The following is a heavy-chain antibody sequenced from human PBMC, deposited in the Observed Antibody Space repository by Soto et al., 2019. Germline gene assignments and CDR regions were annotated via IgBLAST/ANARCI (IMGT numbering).Heavy chain of an antibody. CDR3: ARVAEMGTVTNGFYYYMDV. Sequence: QVQLVQSGAEVRKPGSSVKVSCKASGGTFSNHTISWVRQAPGQGLEWMGRIIPILNIANYAQKFEGRVTITADTSKSTADMELSSLRSEDTAVYYCARVAEMGTVTNGFYYYMDVWGKGTTVTVSS. CDR1: GGTFSNHT. V-gene: IGHV1-69*02. D-gene: IGHD4-17*01. CDR2: IIPILNIA. J-gene: IGHJ6*03.